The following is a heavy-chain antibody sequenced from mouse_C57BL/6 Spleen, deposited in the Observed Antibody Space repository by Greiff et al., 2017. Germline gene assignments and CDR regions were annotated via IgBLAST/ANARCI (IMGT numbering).Heavy chain of an antibody. Sequence: DVMLVESGGGLVKPGGSLKLSCAASGFTFSSYAMSWVRQTPEKRLEWVATISDGGSYTYYPDNVKGRFTISRDNAKNNLYLQMSHLKSEDTAMYYCARDGNWALDYGGQGTTLTVSS. CDR3: ARDGNWALDY. V-gene: IGHV5-4*01. D-gene: IGHD4-1*01. J-gene: IGHJ2*01. CDR2: ISDGGSYT. CDR1: GFTFSSYA.